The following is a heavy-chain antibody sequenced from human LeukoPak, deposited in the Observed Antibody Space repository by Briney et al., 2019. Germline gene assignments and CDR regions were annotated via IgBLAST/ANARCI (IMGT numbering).Heavy chain of an antibody. D-gene: IGHD3-3*01. J-gene: IGHJ5*02. CDR3: ARIGPYYDFWSGYYTGHWFDP. CDR2: IYYSGST. Sequence: KPSQTLSLTCTVSGGSISSGDYYWSWIRQPPGKGLEWIGYIYYSGSTNYNPSLKSRVTISVDTSKNQFSLKLSSVTAADTAVYYCARIGPYYDFWSGYYTGHWFDPWGQGTLVTVSS. CDR1: GGSISSGDYY. V-gene: IGHV4-61*08.